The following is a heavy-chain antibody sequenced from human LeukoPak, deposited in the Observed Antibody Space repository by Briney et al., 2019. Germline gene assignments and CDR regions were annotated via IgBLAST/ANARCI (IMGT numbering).Heavy chain of an antibody. CDR3: ARDLQWLGYFDY. Sequence: PGGSLRLSCGASGFTFSSYWMHWVRQAPGKGLVWISRINSDGSTTSYADSVKGRFTISRDNAKNTLYLQMNSLRAEDTAVYYCARDLQWLGYFDYWGQGTLVTVSS. J-gene: IGHJ4*02. CDR2: INSDGSTT. V-gene: IGHV3-74*01. D-gene: IGHD6-19*01. CDR1: GFTFSSYW.